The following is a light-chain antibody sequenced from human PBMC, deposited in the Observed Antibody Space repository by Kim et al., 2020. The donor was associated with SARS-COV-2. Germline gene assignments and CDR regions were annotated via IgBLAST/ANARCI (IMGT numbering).Light chain of an antibody. CDR1: QGISNY. V-gene: IGKV1-27*01. J-gene: IGKJ1*01. CDR3: QKYDNAPWT. Sequence: DIQMTQSPSSLSASVGDEVTITCRASQGISNYLAWYQQKPGKAPKLLIYATSTLQSGVPSRFRGSRSGTDFTLIITRLQPEDVATYYCQKYDNAPWTFGQGTKVDIK. CDR2: ATS.